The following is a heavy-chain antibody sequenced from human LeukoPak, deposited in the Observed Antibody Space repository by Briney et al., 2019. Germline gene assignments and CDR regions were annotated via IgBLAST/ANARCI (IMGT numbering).Heavy chain of an antibody. V-gene: IGHV1-58*01. CDR2: IVVGSGNT. J-gene: IGHJ4*02. CDR1: GFTFTSSA. D-gene: IGHD1-26*01. CDR3: AAATELLRPPIFDY. Sequence: SVKVSCKASGFTFTSSAVQWVRQARGQRPEWIGWIVVGSGNTNYAQKFQERVTITRDMSTSTAYMELSSLRSEDTAVYYCAAATELLRPPIFDYWGQGTLVTVSS.